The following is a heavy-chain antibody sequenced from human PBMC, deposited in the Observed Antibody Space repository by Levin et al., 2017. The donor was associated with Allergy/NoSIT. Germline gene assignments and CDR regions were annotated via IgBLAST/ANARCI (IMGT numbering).Heavy chain of an antibody. CDR1: GDSMSSGGHY. Sequence: KASETLSLTCSVSGDSMSSGGHYWSWIRQRPGKGLEWIGYIYYSGSTNHNPSLKSRLTISVDTSKNEFSLKMASMSVADTAVYFCARSGSGSNWFDSWGQGTLVTVSS. J-gene: IGHJ5*01. D-gene: IGHD3-10*01. CDR2: IYYSGST. V-gene: IGHV4-31*03. CDR3: ARSGSGSNWFDS.